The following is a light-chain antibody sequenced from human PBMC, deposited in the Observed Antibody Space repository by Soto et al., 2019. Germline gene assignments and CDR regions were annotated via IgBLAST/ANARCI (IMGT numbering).Light chain of an antibody. CDR1: QSVSSY. V-gene: IGKV3-11*01. CDR3: QQRSNWPPT. Sequence: EIVLTQSPATLSLSPGERATLSCRASQSVSSYLAWYQQKPGQAPRLLIYDASNRATGIPARFSGSGSGTDFTLTISSLEPEDFAVYYCQQRSNWPPTFGGGTMVDI. J-gene: IGKJ4*01. CDR2: DAS.